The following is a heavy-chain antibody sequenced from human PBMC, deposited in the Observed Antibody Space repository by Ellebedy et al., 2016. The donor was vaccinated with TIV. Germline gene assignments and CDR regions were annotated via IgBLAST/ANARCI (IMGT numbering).Heavy chain of an antibody. D-gene: IGHD3-10*01. CDR3: TRGSGSYAWLGP. J-gene: IGHJ5*02. Sequence: AASVKVSCKASGYTFLTYDINWVRPPTGQGLEWMGWMNPSSGNSGFAQKFQGRVTITRNTSMTTAYMEVRNLTSEDTAVYYCTRGSGSYAWLGPWGQGTLITVSS. CDR2: MNPSSGNS. CDR1: GYTFLTYD. V-gene: IGHV1-8*02.